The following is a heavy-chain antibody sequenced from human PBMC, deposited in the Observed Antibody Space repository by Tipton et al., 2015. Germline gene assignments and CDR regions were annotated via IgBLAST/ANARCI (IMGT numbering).Heavy chain of an antibody. D-gene: IGHD6-19*01. J-gene: IGHJ5*02. V-gene: IGHV4-39*01. CDR1: GGSISSSSYY. CDR2: LYYSGST. CDR3: ARQAPIAVAASNWFDP. Sequence: TLSLTCTVSGGSISSSSYYWGWIRQPPGKGLEWIGSLYYSGSTYYNPSLKSRVTISVDTSKNQFSLNLSSVTAADTAVYYCARQAPIAVAASNWFDPWGQGTLVTVSS.